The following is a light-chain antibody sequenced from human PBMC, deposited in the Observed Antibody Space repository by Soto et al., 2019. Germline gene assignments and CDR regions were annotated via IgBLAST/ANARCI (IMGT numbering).Light chain of an antibody. CDR3: QHHNSYSQT. CDR2: GAS. Sequence: DIQLNQSPHTLSASVGDRVTITCRASQSIRYYLAWYQQMPGKAPKLLIYGASSLQSGVPSRFSGSGSGTEFTLTISSLQPDDFATYFCQHHNSYSQTFGQGTKVDIK. CDR1: QSIRYY. J-gene: IGKJ1*01. V-gene: IGKV1-5*01.